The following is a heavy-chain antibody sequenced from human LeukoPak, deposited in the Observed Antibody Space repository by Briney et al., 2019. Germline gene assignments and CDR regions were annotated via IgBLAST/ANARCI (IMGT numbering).Heavy chain of an antibody. CDR2: ISSSSSYI. J-gene: IGHJ4*02. V-gene: IGHV3-21*01. Sequence: AGGSLRLSCAASGFTFSSYSMNWVRQAPGKGLEWISSISSSSSYIYYADSVKGRFTISRDNAKNSLYLQMNSLRAEDTAVYYCARGLIRQLVDYWGQGTLVTVSS. D-gene: IGHD6-6*01. CDR3: ARGLIRQLVDY. CDR1: GFTFSSYS.